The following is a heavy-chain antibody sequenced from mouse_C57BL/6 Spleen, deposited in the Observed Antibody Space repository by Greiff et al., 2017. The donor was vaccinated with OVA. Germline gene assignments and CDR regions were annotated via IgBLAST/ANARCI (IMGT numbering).Heavy chain of an antibody. CDR3: ARDLRWDFDY. Sequence: EVKLMESGPGLVKPSQSLSLTCSVTGYSITSGYYWNWIRQFPGNKLEWMGYISYDGSNNYNPSLKNRISITRDTSKNQFFLKLNSVTTEDTATYYCARDLRWDFDYWGQGATLTVSS. CDR1: GYSITSGYY. V-gene: IGHV3-6*01. CDR2: ISYDGSN. D-gene: IGHD1-1*02. J-gene: IGHJ2*01.